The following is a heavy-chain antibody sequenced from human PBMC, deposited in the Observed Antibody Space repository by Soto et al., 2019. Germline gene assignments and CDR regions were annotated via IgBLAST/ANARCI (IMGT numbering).Heavy chain of an antibody. CDR3: ATDFLGGMDV. Sequence: HPGGSLRLSCAASGFTFSSYGMHWVRQAPGKGLEWVAVISYDGSNKYYADSVKGRFTISRDNSKNTPYLQMNSLRAEDTAVYYCATDFLGGMDVWGQETTVTVSS. V-gene: IGHV3-30*03. J-gene: IGHJ6*02. CDR1: GFTFSSYG. CDR2: ISYDGSNK. D-gene: IGHD2-21*02.